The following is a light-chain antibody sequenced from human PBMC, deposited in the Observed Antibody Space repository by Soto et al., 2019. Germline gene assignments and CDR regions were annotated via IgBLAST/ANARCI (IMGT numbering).Light chain of an antibody. CDR3: QQYNSYPYS. Sequence: DIQVTQSPSTLSASVGDRVTIPCRASQNIDSWLAWYQQKPGKAPKLLIYDASSLESGVPSRFSCSGSGTEFTLTISSLQPDDFATYYCQQYNSYPYSFGPGT. J-gene: IGKJ3*01. V-gene: IGKV1-5*01. CDR2: DAS. CDR1: QNIDSW.